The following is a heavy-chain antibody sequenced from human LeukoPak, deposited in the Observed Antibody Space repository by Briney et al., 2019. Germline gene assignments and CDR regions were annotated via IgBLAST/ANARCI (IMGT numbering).Heavy chain of an antibody. D-gene: IGHD2-8*01. V-gene: IGHV3-33*06. J-gene: IGHJ4*02. CDR1: GFTFSSYG. CDR3: AKVLVYRYYFDY. Sequence: QPGRSLRLSCAASGFTFSSYGMHWVRQAPGKGLEWVAVIWYDGSNKYYADSVKGRFTISRDNSKNTLYLQMNSLRAEDTAVYYCAKVLVYRYYFDYWGQGTLVTVSS. CDR2: IWYDGSNK.